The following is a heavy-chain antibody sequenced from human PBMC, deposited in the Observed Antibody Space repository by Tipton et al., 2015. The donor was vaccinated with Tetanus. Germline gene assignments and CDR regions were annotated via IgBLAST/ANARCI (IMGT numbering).Heavy chain of an antibody. Sequence: TLSLTCAVSGASISGTNWWSWVRQSPGKGLEWIGEINHDGRTTYTSSLKSRVTILVDTSKKQFSLKVTSVTAADTAVYYCARGLGSMLAPGGSIDSWGQGTLVTVSS. J-gene: IGHJ5*01. D-gene: IGHD2-8*01. V-gene: IGHV4-4*02. CDR3: ARGLGSMLAPGGSIDS. CDR2: INHDGRT. CDR1: GASISGTNW.